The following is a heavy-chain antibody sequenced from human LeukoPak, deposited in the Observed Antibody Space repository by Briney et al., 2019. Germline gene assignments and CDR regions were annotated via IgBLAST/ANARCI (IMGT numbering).Heavy chain of an antibody. CDR2: IWYDGSNK. CDR3: ARDRGESYFDY. V-gene: IGHV3-33*01. J-gene: IGHJ4*02. CDR1: GFTFSSYG. D-gene: IGHD3-10*01. Sequence: PGGSLRLSCAASGFTFSSYGMHWVRQAPGKGLQWVAFIWYDGSNKYYADSVKGRFTISRDNSKNTLYLQINSLRAEDTAVYYYARDRGESYFDYWGQGTLVTVSS.